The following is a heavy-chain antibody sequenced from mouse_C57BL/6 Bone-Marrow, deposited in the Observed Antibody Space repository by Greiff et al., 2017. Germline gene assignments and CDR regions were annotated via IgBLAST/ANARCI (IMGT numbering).Heavy chain of an antibody. Sequence: QVQLQQSGAELARPGASVKLSCKASGYTFTSYWMHWVKQRPGHGLEWIGMILPNSGSTNYNEKFKSKATLTVDKSSSTTDMQLSSLTSEDSAVYYCAREGGTVVATDYWGQGTTLTVSS. CDR3: AREGGTVVATDY. D-gene: IGHD1-1*01. CDR2: ILPNSGST. J-gene: IGHJ2*01. CDR1: GYTFTSYW. V-gene: IGHV1-64*01.